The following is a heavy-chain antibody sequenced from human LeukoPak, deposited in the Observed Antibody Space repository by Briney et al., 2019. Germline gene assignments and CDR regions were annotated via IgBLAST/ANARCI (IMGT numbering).Heavy chain of an antibody. D-gene: IGHD1-7*01. CDR1: GFTFSSYG. CDR2: IRYDGGNK. J-gene: IGHJ6*03. Sequence: GGSLRLSCAASGFTFSSYGMHWVRQAPGKGLEGVAFIRYDGGNKYYADSVKGRFTIPRDNSKNTLYLQMNSLRAEDTALYYCAKVQWELYYYYYYMDVWGKGTTVTVSS. CDR3: AKVQWELYYYYYYMDV. V-gene: IGHV3-30*02.